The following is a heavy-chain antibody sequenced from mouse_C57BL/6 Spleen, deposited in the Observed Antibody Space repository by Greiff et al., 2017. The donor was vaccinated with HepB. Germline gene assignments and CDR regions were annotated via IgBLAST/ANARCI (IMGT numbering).Heavy chain of an antibody. CDR3: ARYSNSYFDY. Sequence: EVQLQESGPGLAKPSQTLSLTCSVTGYSITSDYWNWLRKFPGNKLEYMGYISYSGSTYYNPSLKSRISITRDTSKNQYYLQLNSVTTEDTATYYCARYSNSYFDYWGQGTTLTVSS. J-gene: IGHJ2*01. V-gene: IGHV3-8*01. D-gene: IGHD2-5*01. CDR1: GYSITSDY. CDR2: ISYSGST.